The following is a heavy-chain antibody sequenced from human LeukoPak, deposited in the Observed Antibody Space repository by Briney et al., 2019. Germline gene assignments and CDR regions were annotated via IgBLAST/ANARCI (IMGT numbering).Heavy chain of an antibody. CDR2: IAYDGGTK. J-gene: IGHJ4*02. CDR1: GFTFSSYA. CDR3: ARVGSPGYCSSTGCFQDY. V-gene: IGHV3-30-3*01. D-gene: IGHD2-2*01. Sequence: GGFLRLSCAASGFTFSSYAMHWVRQAPGKGLEWVAVIAYDGGTKYYADSVKGRFTISRDNSKNTLYLEMNSLRAEDAAVYYCARVGSPGYCSSTGCFQDYWGQGTLVTVSS.